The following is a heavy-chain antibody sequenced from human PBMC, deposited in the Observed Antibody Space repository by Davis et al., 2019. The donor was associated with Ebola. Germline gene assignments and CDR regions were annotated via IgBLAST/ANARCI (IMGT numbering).Heavy chain of an antibody. J-gene: IGHJ3*02. V-gene: IGHV1-2*02. CDR1: GYTFIGYY. CDR3: ARGRSSSRWAFDI. CDR2: INPHGGGT. D-gene: IGHD6-13*01. Sequence: ASVQVSCKASGYTFIGYYIHWVRQAPGQGLEWMGWINPHGGGTKYAQRFQDRVNLTRDMSISTAYMDLSRLKSDDTAVYYCARGRSSSRWAFDIWGQGTMVTVSS.